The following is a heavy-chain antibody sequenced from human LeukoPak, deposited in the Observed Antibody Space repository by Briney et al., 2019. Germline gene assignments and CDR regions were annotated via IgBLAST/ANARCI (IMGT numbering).Heavy chain of an antibody. CDR2: INPKSGGT. CDR3: ARGAILRYFDWLLGANWFDP. Sequence: ASVKVSCKASGYTFTGYYMHWVRQAPGQGLEWMGWINPKSGGTNYAQKFQGRVTMTRDTSISIAYMELSRLRSDDTAVYYCARGAILRYFDWLLGANWFDPWGQGTLVTVSS. CDR1: GYTFTGYY. D-gene: IGHD3-9*01. V-gene: IGHV1-2*02. J-gene: IGHJ5*02.